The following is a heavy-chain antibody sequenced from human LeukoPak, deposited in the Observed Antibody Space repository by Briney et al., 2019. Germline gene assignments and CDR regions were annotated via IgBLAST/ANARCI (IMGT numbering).Heavy chain of an antibody. V-gene: IGHV3-23*01. J-gene: IGHJ4*02. Sequence: GGSLRLSCAASGFTFSSYAMSWVRQAPGKGLEWVSGVSSSGGSTYYADSVKGRFTISRDNSKNTLDLQMNGLRAEDTAGYYCVKGGIIAPLDNWGQGTLVTVSS. CDR3: VKGGIIAPLDN. CDR1: GFTFSSYA. D-gene: IGHD2/OR15-2a*01. CDR2: VSSSGGST.